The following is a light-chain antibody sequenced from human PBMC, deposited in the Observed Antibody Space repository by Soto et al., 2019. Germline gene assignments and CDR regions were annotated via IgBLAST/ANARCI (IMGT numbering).Light chain of an antibody. V-gene: IGKV3-15*01. CDR2: GAS. CDR3: QQYNYGWT. Sequence: EILLTQSPATLSVSPGERATLSCRASQSVSSNLAWYQQTPGKAPRLLVYGASSRVTGIPTMFSGSGSGTDFSPTISRQQSEDFAFYYCQQYNYGWTFGQGTKVEIK. CDR1: QSVSSN. J-gene: IGKJ1*01.